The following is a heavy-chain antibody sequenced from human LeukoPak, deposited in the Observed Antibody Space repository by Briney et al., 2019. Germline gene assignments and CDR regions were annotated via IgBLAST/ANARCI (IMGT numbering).Heavy chain of an antibody. Sequence: PGGSLRLSSAASGFTFDDYAMHWVRQAPGKGLEWVSLISWDGGSTYYADSVKGRFTISRDNSKNSLYLQMNSLRAEDTALYYCAKELGDGAGPLVYYFYGMDVWGKGTTVTVSS. CDR1: GFTFDDYA. D-gene: IGHD3-16*01. V-gene: IGHV3-43D*04. J-gene: IGHJ6*04. CDR3: AKELGDGAGPLVYYFYGMDV. CDR2: ISWDGGST.